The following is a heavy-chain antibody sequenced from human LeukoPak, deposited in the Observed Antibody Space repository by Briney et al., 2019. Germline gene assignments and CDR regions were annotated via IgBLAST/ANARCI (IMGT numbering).Heavy chain of an antibody. CDR2: ISSSGSTI. Sequence: SGGSLRLSCSASGFTFSDYYMSWIRQAPWKGLEWVSYISSSGSTIYYAYSVKGPFTISSDNATNSLYLQMSSLRAEDTAVYYSARDPAGYGQQDYWGQGNLVTVSP. V-gene: IGHV3-11*01. CDR3: ARDPAGYGQQDY. D-gene: IGHD3-16*01. CDR1: GFTFSDYY. J-gene: IGHJ4*02.